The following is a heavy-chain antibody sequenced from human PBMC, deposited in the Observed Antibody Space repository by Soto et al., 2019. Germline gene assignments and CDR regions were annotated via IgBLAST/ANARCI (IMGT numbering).Heavy chain of an antibody. J-gene: IGHJ4*02. CDR2: IYPGDHET. D-gene: IGHD6-13*01. Sequence: GESLKISCQCSGYTFSNFWIGWVRQLPGKDLEWMGIIYPGDHETRYSPSFHGKVTISADKYINTAYLQWNSLEASDTAFYFCARSPRSSPYFDYWGQGALLTVS. CDR3: ARSPRSSPYFDY. V-gene: IGHV5-51*01. CDR1: GYTFSNFW.